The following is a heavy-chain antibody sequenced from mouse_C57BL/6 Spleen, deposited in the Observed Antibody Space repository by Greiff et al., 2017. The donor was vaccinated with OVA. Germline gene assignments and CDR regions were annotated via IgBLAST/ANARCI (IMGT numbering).Heavy chain of an antibody. CDR1: GYTFTDYN. J-gene: IGHJ4*01. D-gene: IGHD1-1*01. V-gene: IGHV1-18*01. CDR2: INPNNGGT. CDR3: ARLEDYGSSFYAMDY. Sequence: EVQLQESGPELVKPGASVKIPCKASGYTFTDYNMDWVKQSHGKSLEWIGDINPNNGGTIYNQKFKGKATLTVDKSSSTAYMELRSLTSEDTADYYCARLEDYGSSFYAMDYWGQGTSVTVSS.